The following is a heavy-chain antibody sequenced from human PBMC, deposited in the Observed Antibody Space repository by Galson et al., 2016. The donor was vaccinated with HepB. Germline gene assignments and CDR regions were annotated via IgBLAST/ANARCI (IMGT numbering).Heavy chain of an antibody. V-gene: IGHV3-23*01. CDR1: GFTFRNYA. Sequence: SLRLSCAASGFTFRNYALSWVRRAPGKGLEWVSHIDGPTPNTHYADSVRGRFSIYRDNSRDTLYLQMDSLTAEDSAIYYCTTWRSHRFDYWGQGTRVTVSS. J-gene: IGHJ4*02. CDR3: TTWRSHRFDY. CDR2: IDGPTPNT.